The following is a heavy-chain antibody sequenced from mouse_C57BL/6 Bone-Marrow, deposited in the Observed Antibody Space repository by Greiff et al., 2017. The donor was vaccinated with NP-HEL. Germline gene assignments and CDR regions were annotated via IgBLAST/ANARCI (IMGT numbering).Heavy chain of an antibody. Sequence: DVQLVESEGGLVQPGSSMKLSCTASGFTFSDYYMAWVRQVPEKGLEWVANINYDGSSTYYLDSLKSRFIISRDNAKNILYLQMSSLKSEDTATDYCARVEDWDFAYWGQGTLVTVSA. CDR1: GFTFSDYY. J-gene: IGHJ3*01. V-gene: IGHV5-16*01. CDR3: ARVEDWDFAY. CDR2: INYDGSST. D-gene: IGHD4-1*01.